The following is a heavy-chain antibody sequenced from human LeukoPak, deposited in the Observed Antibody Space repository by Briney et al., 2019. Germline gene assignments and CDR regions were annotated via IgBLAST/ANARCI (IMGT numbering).Heavy chain of an antibody. Sequence: PGGSLRLSRAASGFTFSSYAMSWVRQAPGKGLEWVSAISGSGGSTYYAGSVKGRFTISRDNSKNTLYLQMNSLRAEDTAVYYCAKASYDSSGYYYGRYYFDYWGQGTLVTVSS. CDR1: GFTFSSYA. J-gene: IGHJ4*02. CDR3: AKASYDSSGYYYGRYYFDY. V-gene: IGHV3-23*01. CDR2: ISGSGGST. D-gene: IGHD3-22*01.